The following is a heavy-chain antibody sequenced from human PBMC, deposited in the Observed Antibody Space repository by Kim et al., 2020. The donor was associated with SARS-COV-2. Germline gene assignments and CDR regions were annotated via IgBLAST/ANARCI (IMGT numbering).Heavy chain of an antibody. CDR1: GYSFTTYW. J-gene: IGHJ4*02. D-gene: IGHD3-10*01. CDR3: ARAPSGTLTPYDFDY. Sequence: GESLKISCKGSGYSFTTYWIGWVRHMPGKGLEWMGIIYPGDSDTKYSPSFQGQVTISADWSISTAYLQWSSLKASDTAVYYCARAPSGTLTPYDFDYWGQ. V-gene: IGHV5-51*01. CDR2: IYPGDSDT.